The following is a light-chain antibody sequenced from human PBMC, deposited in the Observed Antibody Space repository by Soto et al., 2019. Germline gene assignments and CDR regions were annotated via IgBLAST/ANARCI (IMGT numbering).Light chain of an antibody. Sequence: DIQMTQSPSSLSASVGGRVTLACRASQSISSYLNWYQQKPGQPPKLLIYAASSLQSGVPSRFSGSGSGTDFTLTISSLQPEDFATYYCQQSYSTPRTCGQGTKVDI. CDR2: AAS. V-gene: IGKV1-39*01. CDR3: QQSYSTPRT. CDR1: QSISSY. J-gene: IGKJ1*01.